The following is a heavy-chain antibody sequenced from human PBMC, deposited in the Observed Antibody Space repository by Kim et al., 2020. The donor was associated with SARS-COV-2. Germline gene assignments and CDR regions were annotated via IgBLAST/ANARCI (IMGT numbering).Heavy chain of an antibody. Sequence: GGSLRLSCAASGFTFSSYSMNWVRQAPGKGLEWVSSISSSSSYIYYADSVKGRFTISRDNAKNSLYLQMNSLRAEDTAVYYCARTSLLCGGDCYDYWGQGTLVTVSS. CDR1: GFTFSSYS. CDR3: ARTSLLCGGDCYDY. J-gene: IGHJ4*02. V-gene: IGHV3-21*01. CDR2: ISSSSSYI. D-gene: IGHD2-21*01.